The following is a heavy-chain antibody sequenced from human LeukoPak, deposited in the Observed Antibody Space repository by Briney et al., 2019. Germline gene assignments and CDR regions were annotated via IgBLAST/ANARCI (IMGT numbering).Heavy chain of an antibody. Sequence: YHSGSTYYNPSLKSRVTISVDRSKNQFSLKLSSVTAADTAVYYCARVIGDEDGSYYNWFDLWGQGTLVTVSS. CDR3: ARVIGDEDGSYYNWFDL. CDR2: YHSGST. V-gene: IGHV4-30-2*01. J-gene: IGHJ5*02. D-gene: IGHD1-26*01.